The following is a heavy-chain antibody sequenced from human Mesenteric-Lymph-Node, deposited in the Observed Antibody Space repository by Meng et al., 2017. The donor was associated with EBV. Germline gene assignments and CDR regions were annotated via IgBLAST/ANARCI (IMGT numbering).Heavy chain of an antibody. V-gene: IGHV4-61*01. CDR3: ARGREYSWGY. D-gene: IGHD4-11*01. Sequence: QWQMTDSGPELLKPSETLFLPCNVSGDHVSSGNNYWSWIRQSPGRGLEWIGNIYFTGSTFYNPALKSRVTISGDTSKNQFSLKLTSVTAADTAVYYCARGREYSWGYWGQGTLVTVSS. CDR2: IYFTGST. J-gene: IGHJ4*02. CDR1: GDHVSSGNNY.